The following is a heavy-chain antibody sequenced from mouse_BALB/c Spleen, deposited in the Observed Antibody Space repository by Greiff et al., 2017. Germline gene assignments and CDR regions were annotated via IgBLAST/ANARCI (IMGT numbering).Heavy chain of an antibody. CDR3: ARQRAY. V-gene: IGHV5-9-3*01. J-gene: IGHJ3*01. CDR1: GFTFSSYA. CDR2: ISSGGSYT. Sequence: EVQGVESGGGLVKPGGSLKLSCAASGFTFSSYAMSWVRQTPEKRLEWVATISSGGSYTYYPDSVKGRFTISRDNAKNTLYLQMSSLRSEDTAMYYCARQRAYWGQGTLVTVSA.